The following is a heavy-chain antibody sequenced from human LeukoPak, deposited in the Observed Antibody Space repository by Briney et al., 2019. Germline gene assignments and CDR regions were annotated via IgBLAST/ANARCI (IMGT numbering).Heavy chain of an antibody. CDR3: ARVRYSSGWYNFDY. J-gene: IGHJ4*02. Sequence: GGSLRLSCAASGFTFEDYAMHWVRQAPGKGLEWVSSISSSSSYIYYADSVKGRFTISRDNAKNSLYLQMNSLRAEDTAVYYCARVRYSSGWYNFDYWGQGTLVTVSS. D-gene: IGHD6-19*01. V-gene: IGHV3-21*01. CDR2: ISSSSSYI. CDR1: GFTFEDYA.